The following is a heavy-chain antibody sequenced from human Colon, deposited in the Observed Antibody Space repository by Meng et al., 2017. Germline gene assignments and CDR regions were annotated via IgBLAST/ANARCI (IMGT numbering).Heavy chain of an antibody. V-gene: IGHV4-4*07. CDR3: ARDKGIVAAGARWFDP. CDR2: IHTSGST. Sequence: VRLTESGPGLGKPLETLSLTCTGSGDSISSYYWSWIRQTAGKGLEWIGRIHTSGSTTYNPSLKSRVTMSVDTSKNQVSLKLTSVTAADTAVYYCARDKGIVAAGARWFDPWGQGTLVTVSS. J-gene: IGHJ5*02. D-gene: IGHD2-15*01. CDR1: GDSISSYY.